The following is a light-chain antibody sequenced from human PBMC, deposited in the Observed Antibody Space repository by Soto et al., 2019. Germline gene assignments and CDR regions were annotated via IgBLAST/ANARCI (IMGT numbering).Light chain of an antibody. CDR3: HQTYSTQWT. Sequence: DIQMTQSPTSLSASVGDRVTITCRASQTISNHLNWYQQKPGKAPKLLIYTASSLQSGVPSRFSGSGSGTDFTLTISSLQTEDFATYYCHQTYSTQWTFGQGTKVEVK. J-gene: IGKJ1*01. V-gene: IGKV1-39*01. CDR1: QTISNH. CDR2: TAS.